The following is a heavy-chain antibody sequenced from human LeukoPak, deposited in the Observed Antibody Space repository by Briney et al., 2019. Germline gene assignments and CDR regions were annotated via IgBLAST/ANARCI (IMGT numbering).Heavy chain of an antibody. Sequence: GESLRISCTGSGYSFTSYWIGWVRQMPGKGLEWMGIIYPGDSDTRYSPSFQGQVTISADKSISTAYLQWSSLRASDTAMYYCARRVAGSYHDAFDIWGQGTMVTVSS. J-gene: IGHJ3*02. D-gene: IGHD1-26*01. CDR3: ARRVAGSYHDAFDI. V-gene: IGHV5-51*01. CDR2: IYPGDSDT. CDR1: GYSFTSYW.